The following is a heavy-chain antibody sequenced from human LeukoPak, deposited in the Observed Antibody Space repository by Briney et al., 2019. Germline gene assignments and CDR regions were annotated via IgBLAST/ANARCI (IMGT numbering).Heavy chain of an antibody. CDR2: INPNSGGA. CDR1: GYTFTNYY. J-gene: IGHJ3*02. Sequence: ASVKDSCKGSGYTFTNYYMHWVRQAPGQGLEWMGWINPNSGGANYAQKFQGRVTMTRDTSISTAYMELSRLRSDDTAVYYCARVVAANPYDAFDIWGQGTMVTVSS. CDR3: ARVVAANPYDAFDI. D-gene: IGHD2-15*01. V-gene: IGHV1-2*02.